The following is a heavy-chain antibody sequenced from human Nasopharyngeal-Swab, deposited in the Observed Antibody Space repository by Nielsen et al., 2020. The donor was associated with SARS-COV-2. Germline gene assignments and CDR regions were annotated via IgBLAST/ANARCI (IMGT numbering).Heavy chain of an antibody. J-gene: IGHJ6*03. D-gene: IGHD5-24*01. Sequence: SVKVSCKTSGGTFSSYGISWFRQAPGQGLEWMGGIIPILPITNYAQKFQDRVTITADKSTSTAYMELSSLRSEDTAAYYCARGGWLRRDYYYSYYYMDVWGKGTAVTVSS. CDR3: ARGGWLRRDYYYSYYYMDV. CDR1: GGTFSSYG. CDR2: IIPILPIT. V-gene: IGHV1-69*10.